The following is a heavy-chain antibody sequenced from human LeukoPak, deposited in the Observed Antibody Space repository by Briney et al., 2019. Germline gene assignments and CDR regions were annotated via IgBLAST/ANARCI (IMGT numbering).Heavy chain of an antibody. Sequence: GGSLRLSCAASGFTFSSYRMSWVRQAPGKGLEWVANIKEDGSEKNYVDSVKGRFTISRDNAKNSLYLQMSTLRAEDTAVYYCARGGGRHVEYWGQGNLVTVSS. CDR2: IKEDGSEK. CDR1: GFTFSSYR. V-gene: IGHV3-7*05. J-gene: IGHJ4*02. D-gene: IGHD2/OR15-2a*01. CDR3: ARGGGRHVEY.